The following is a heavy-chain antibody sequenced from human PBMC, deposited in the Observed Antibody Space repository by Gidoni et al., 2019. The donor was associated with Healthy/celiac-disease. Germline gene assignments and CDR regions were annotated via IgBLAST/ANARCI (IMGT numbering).Heavy chain of an antibody. CDR3: AKDWTIGYYYDSSGYYPGY. CDR2: ISYDGSNK. CDR1: GFTFSSYG. D-gene: IGHD3-22*01. V-gene: IGHV3-30*18. J-gene: IGHJ4*02. Sequence: QVQLVESGGGVVQPGRSLRLSCAASGFTFSSYGMHWVRQAPGKGLEWVAVISYDGSNKYYADSVKGRFTISRDNSKNTLYLQMNSLRAEDTAVYYCAKDWTIGYYYDSSGYYPGYWGQGTLVTVSS.